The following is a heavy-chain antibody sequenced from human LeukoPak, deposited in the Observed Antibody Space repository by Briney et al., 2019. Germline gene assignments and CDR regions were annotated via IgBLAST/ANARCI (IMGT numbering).Heavy chain of an antibody. CDR1: GYSISSGYY. Sequence: SETLSLTCTVSGYSISSGYYWGWIRQPPGKGLEWVANIYRDGNTYYNPSLKSRVTISVDTSKNQFYLRLSPVTAADTAVYYCARLAALRGFYYYMDVWGKGTTVTVSS. CDR2: IYRDGNT. CDR3: ARLAALRGFYYYMDV. D-gene: IGHD6-6*01. J-gene: IGHJ6*03. V-gene: IGHV4-38-2*02.